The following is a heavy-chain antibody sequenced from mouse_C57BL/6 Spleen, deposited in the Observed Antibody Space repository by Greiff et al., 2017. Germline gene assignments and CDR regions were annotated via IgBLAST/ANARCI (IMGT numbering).Heavy chain of an antibody. V-gene: IGHV1-15*01. CDR3: TRAGKRGRGDWYFGV. CDR2: IDPETGGT. Sequence: QVQLQQSGAELVRPGASVTLSCKASGYTFTDYEMHWVKQTPVHGLEWIGAIDPETGGTAYNQKFKGKAILTADKSSSTAYMELRSLTSEDSAVYYCTRAGKRGRGDWYFGVWGTGATVTVSS. CDR1: GYTFTDYE. D-gene: IGHD3-3*01. J-gene: IGHJ1*03.